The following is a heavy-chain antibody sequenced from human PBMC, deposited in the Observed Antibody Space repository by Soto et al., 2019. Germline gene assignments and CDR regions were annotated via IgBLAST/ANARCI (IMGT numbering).Heavy chain of an antibody. CDR1: GFTFSSYG. D-gene: IGHD6-6*01. V-gene: IGHV3-33*01. Sequence: QVQLVESGGGVVQPGRSLRLSCAASGFTFSSYGMHWVRQAPGKGLEWVAVIWYDGSNKYYADSVKGRFTISRDNSKNTLYLQMNSLRAEDTGGYYCARAEQLGFDYWGQGTLVTVSS. CDR3: ARAEQLGFDY. CDR2: IWYDGSNK. J-gene: IGHJ4*02.